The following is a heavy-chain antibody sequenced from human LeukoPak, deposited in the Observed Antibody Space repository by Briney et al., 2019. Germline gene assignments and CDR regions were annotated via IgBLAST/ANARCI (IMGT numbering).Heavy chain of an antibody. CDR3: ARAGIAVAGGNWYFDL. V-gene: IGHV1-69*13. CDR1: GGTFSSYA. CDR2: IIPIFGTA. D-gene: IGHD6-19*01. J-gene: IGHJ2*01. Sequence: ASVKVSCKASGGTFSSYAISWVRQAPGQGLEWMGGIIPIFGTANYAQKFQGRVTITADESTSTAYMELGSLRSEDTAVYYCARAGIAVAGGNWYFDLWGRGTLVTVSS.